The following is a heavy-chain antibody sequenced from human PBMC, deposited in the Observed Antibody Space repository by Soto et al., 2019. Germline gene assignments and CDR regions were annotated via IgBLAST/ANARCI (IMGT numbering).Heavy chain of an antibody. Sequence: EVQLVESGGGLVKPGGSLRLSCAASGFTFSNAWMSWVRQAPGKGLEWVGRIKSKTDGGTTDYAAPVKGRFTISRDDSKNPLYLQMNSLKTEDPAVYYCTTGSPLRWYFDLWGRGTLVTVSS. CDR1: GFTFSNAW. CDR2: IKSKTDGGTT. D-gene: IGHD4-17*01. J-gene: IGHJ2*01. CDR3: TTGSPLRWYFDL. V-gene: IGHV3-15*01.